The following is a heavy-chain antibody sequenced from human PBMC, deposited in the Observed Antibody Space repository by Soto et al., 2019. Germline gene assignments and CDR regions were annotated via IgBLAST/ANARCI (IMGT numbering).Heavy chain of an antibody. CDR3: AKGLITMVRGVQSSPWYYYYGMDV. D-gene: IGHD3-10*01. CDR2: ISGSGGST. Sequence: GSLRLSCAASGFTFSSYAMSWVRQAPGKGLEWVSAISGSGGSTYYADSVKGRFTISRDNSKNTLYLQMNSLRAEDTAVYYCAKGLITMVRGVQSSPWYYYYGMDVWGQGTTVTVSS. CDR1: GFTFSSYA. V-gene: IGHV3-23*01. J-gene: IGHJ6*02.